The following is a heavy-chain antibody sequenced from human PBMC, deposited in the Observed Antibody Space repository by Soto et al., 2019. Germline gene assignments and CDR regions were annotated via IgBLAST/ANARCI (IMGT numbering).Heavy chain of an antibody. Sequence: QVQLVQSGAEVKKPGASVKVSCKASGYTFTSYYWTWVRQPPGQGLEWMGIINPSGGTTTYAQKFQGRVTMSRDTSTSTVYMELSSLRSEDTAVYFCARDSTVVTAAYYLDYWGQGTLVTVSS. V-gene: IGHV1-46*01. J-gene: IGHJ4*02. D-gene: IGHD2-21*02. CDR3: ARDSTVVTAAYYLDY. CDR1: GYTFTSYY. CDR2: INPSGGTT.